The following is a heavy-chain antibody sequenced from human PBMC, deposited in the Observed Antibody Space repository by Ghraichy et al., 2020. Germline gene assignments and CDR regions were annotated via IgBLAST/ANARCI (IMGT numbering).Heavy chain of an antibody. CDR3: ARQGAGYDILTGYYNPAFDI. V-gene: IGHV4-39*01. Sequence: SETLSLTCTVSGGSISSSSYYWGWIRQPPGKGLEWIGSIYYSGSTYYNPSLKSRVTISVDTSKNQFSLKLSSVTAADTAVYYCARQGAGYDILTGYYNPAFDIWGQGTMVTVSS. CDR2: IYYSGST. J-gene: IGHJ3*02. CDR1: GGSISSSSYY. D-gene: IGHD3-9*01.